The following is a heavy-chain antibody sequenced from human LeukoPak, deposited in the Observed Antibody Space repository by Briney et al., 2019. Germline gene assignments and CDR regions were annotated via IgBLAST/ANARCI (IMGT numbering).Heavy chain of an antibody. D-gene: IGHD3-22*01. CDR3: ARLLDNDISGDPDTFDV. CDR2: VSYTGGT. CDR1: GGSLSGHY. V-gene: IGHV4-59*11. J-gene: IGHJ3*01. Sequence: SETLSLTCTVSGGSLSGHYWSWIRQPPGKRLEWIGYVSYTGGTKYNPSLQSRVTISIDTSKSQFSLKLTSVTSADTAVYSCARLLDNDISGDPDTFDVWGQGTTVIVSS.